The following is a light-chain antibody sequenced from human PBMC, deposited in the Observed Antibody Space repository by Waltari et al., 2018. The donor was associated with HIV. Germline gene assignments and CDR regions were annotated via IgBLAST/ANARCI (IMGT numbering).Light chain of an antibody. CDR1: SSNIGTNY. CDR3: VAWDDTLSGPV. Sequence: QSLLTQPPSASGTPGPRVTIPCSGSSSNIGTNYVYWYQQLTGTAPKLLIYRDDQRPSGVPDRFSASKSGTSASLDISGLRSEDETDYYCVAWDDTLSGPVFGGGTKLTVL. CDR2: RDD. V-gene: IGLV1-47*01. J-gene: IGLJ2*01.